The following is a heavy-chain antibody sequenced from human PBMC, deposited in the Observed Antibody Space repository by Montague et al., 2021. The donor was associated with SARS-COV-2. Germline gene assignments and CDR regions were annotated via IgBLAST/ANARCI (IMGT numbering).Heavy chain of an antibody. D-gene: IGHD2-15*01. Sequence: LRLSSAASGFPFSSYWMSWVRQAPGKGLEWVANIKQDGSEKYYVDSVKGRFTISRDNAKNSLYLQMNSLRAEDTAVHYCAREVLGYCSGGSCSHHLGYYYYYYMDVWGKGTTVTVSS. V-gene: IGHV3-7*05. CDR1: GFPFSSYW. J-gene: IGHJ6*03. CDR2: IKQDGSEK. CDR3: AREVLGYCSGGSCSHHLGYYYYYYMDV.